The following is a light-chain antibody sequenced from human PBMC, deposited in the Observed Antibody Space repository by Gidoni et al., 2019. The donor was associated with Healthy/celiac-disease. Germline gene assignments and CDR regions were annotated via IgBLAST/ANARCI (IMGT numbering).Light chain of an antibody. Sequence: SSELTQDPAVSVALGQTVRITCQGDSLRSYYASWYQQKPGQAPVLVIYGKNNRPSGIPDRFSGSSSGNTASVTITGAQAEDDADYYCNSRDSSGNPVVFGGGTKLTVL. CDR2: GKN. CDR3: NSRDSSGNPVV. J-gene: IGLJ2*01. CDR1: SLRSYY. V-gene: IGLV3-19*01.